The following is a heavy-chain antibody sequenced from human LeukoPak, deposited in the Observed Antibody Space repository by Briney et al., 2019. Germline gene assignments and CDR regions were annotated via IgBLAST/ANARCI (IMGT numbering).Heavy chain of an antibody. D-gene: IGHD1-14*01. CDR2: LYSDGNT. CDR3: ARGVEPLAANTLAY. CDR1: GLTVITND. Sequence: GGPLRLSCAASGLTVITNDMTWARQAPGKGLEWVSVLYSDGNTKYADSVQGRFTISRDNSKNTLYLEMNSLSPDDTAVYYCARGVEPLAANTLAYWGQGTLVTVSS. V-gene: IGHV3-53*01. J-gene: IGHJ4*02.